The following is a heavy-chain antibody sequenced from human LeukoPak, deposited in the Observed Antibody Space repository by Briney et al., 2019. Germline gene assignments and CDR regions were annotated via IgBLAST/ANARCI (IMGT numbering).Heavy chain of an antibody. Sequence: GGSLRLSCAASGFTFSRYSMNWVRQAPGKGLEWVSSIGTSSSYIYYADSVKGRFTISRDNAKNSLFLQMNSLRAEDTAVYYCARGGDHPTFLFQYMDVWGKGTTVTVSS. CDR3: ARGGDHPTFLFQYMDV. CDR1: GFTFSRYS. CDR2: IGTSSSYI. J-gene: IGHJ6*03. D-gene: IGHD3-16*01. V-gene: IGHV3-21*06.